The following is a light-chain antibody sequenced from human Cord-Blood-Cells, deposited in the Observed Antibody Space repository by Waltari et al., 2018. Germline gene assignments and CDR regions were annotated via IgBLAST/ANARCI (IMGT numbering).Light chain of an antibody. V-gene: IGKV3-15*01. J-gene: IGKJ4*01. CDR1: QSVSSN. CDR2: GAS. Sequence: EIVMTQSPATLSVSPGERATLSCRASQSVSSNLAWYQQKPGQAPRLLIYGASTRATGFPARFSGSGSGTEFTLTISSLQSEDFAVYYCQQYNNWPLPFGGGTKVEIK. CDR3: QQYNNWPLP.